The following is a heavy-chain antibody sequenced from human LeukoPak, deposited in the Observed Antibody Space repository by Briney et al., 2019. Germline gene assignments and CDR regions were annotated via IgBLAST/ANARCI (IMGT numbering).Heavy chain of an antibody. CDR3: ASGRVTAVY. CDR1: GFTFSSSL. J-gene: IGHJ4*02. Sequence: GGSLRLSCAASGFTFSSSLMTWVRQAPGKGLEWVASVNQDGGEKNYVDSVKGRFTISRDNAKNSLYLQMNSLRTEDTAVHYCASGRVTAVYWGQGTLVTVSS. V-gene: IGHV3-7*03. D-gene: IGHD2-21*02. CDR2: VNQDGGEK.